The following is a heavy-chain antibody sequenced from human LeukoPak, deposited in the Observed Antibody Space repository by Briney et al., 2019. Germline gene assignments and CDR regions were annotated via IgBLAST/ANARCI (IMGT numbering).Heavy chain of an antibody. CDR1: GGSISRGTYY. CDR3: ARDKRHSYGRYFDP. D-gene: IGHD5-18*01. CDR2: IYYNGNT. J-gene: IGHJ4*02. V-gene: IGHV4-39*06. Sequence: SETLSLTCTVSGGSISRGTYYWGWIRQPPGEGPEWIGSIYYNGNTYYNPSLKSRVNIFVDTSKNQFVLNLRSVTAADTAVYYCARDKRHSYGRYFDPWGQGMLVTVSS.